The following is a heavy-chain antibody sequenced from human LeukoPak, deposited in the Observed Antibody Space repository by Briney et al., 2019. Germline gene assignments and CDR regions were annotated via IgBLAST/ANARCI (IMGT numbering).Heavy chain of an antibody. Sequence: GGPLRLSCAASGFIFSGYWMTWVRQAPGKGLEWVANIKEDGSEKNYVDSVKGRFTVSRDNSKNSLYLQMNSLKVEDTAVYYCVRLGTTWYGGYWGQGTLVTVSS. CDR1: GFIFSGYW. CDR2: IKEDGSEK. V-gene: IGHV3-7*01. CDR3: VRLGTTWYGGY. D-gene: IGHD1-7*01. J-gene: IGHJ4*02.